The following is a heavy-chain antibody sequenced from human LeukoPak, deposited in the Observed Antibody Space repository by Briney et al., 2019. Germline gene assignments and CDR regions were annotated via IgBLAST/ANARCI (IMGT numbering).Heavy chain of an antibody. V-gene: IGHV1-69*05. CDR1: GGSFRTYP. J-gene: IGHJ5*02. D-gene: IGHD3-10*01. Sequence: GASVKVSCKISGGSFRTYPISWVRQAPGRGLEWMGGLTQFFRRTNYTQNFQGRLTISTDESSTTAYMELSSLRPDDTAVYYCATSGSGRSWDWFAPWGQGTLVIVSS. CDR3: ATSGSGRSWDWFAP. CDR2: LTQFFRRT.